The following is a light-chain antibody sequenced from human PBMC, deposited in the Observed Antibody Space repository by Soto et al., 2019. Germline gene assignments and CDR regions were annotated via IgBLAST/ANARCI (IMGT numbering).Light chain of an antibody. J-gene: IGKJ1*01. Sequence: EIVMTQSPATLSVSPGERATLSFRASQSVRNNLAWYQQKPGQAPRLLIYGASTRATGIPARFSGSGSGTEFNLTISSLKAEDFALYYCQHYNNWPPAWTFGQGTKVDIK. V-gene: IGKV3-15*01. CDR2: GAS. CDR1: QSVRNN. CDR3: QHYNNWPPAWT.